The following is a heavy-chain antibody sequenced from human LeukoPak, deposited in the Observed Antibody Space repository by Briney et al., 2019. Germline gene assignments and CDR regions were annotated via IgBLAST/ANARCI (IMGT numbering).Heavy chain of an antibody. V-gene: IGHV1-18*01. D-gene: IGHD1/OR15-1a*01. J-gene: IGHJ6*03. Sequence: ASVKVSCKGIGYTFSNSGITWVRQAPGQGLEWIGWISPHKGNTNYQQRLQGRLILTTDASTSTAYMDLRDLRSDDTAIYYCARDQQQGDHYSFYYMDFWGEGTTVIVSS. CDR2: ISPHKGNT. CDR3: ARDQQQGDHYSFYYMDF. CDR1: GYTFSNSG.